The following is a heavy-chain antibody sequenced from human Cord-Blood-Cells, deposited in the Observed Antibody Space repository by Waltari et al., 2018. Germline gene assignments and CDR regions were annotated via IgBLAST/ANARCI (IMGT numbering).Heavy chain of an antibody. V-gene: IGHV1-3*02. CDR1: GYTFTSYA. J-gene: IGHJ4*01. CDR3: ARGGNNGGSGYEQFDY. D-gene: IGHD5-12*01. CDR2: SNAGNGNT. Sequence: QVQLVQSGAEVKKPGASVKVSCKASGYTFTSYAMHWVRQAPGQRLEWMGWSNAGNGNTKYSQEFQGRVTITRDTSASTAYMELRNLRSEDKAVDLCARGGNNGGSGYEQFDYWGQGTLVTVSS.